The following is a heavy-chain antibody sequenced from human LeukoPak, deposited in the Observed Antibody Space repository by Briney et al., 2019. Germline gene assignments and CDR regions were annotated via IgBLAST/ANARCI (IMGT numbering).Heavy chain of an antibody. V-gene: IGHV1-18*01. CDR3: ARDRFTRPGAKYNWFDP. CDR1: GYTLTSYG. D-gene: IGHD4/OR15-4a*01. J-gene: IGHJ5*02. CDR2: ISTQSGNT. Sequence: AASVKVSREASGYTLTSYGINWMRQAPGQGLEWMGWISTQSGNTNYAQKVQGRLTLTTDRSTNTAYMELRSLRSDDTAVYYCARDRFTRPGAKYNWFDPWGQGTLVTVSS.